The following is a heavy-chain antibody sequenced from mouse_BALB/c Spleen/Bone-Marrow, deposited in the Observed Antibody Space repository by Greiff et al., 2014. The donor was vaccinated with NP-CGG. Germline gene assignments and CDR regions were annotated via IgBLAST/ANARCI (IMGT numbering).Heavy chain of an antibody. V-gene: IGHV14-3*02. Sequence: EVQLVESGAELVKPGASVKLSCTASGFNIKDTYMHWVKQRPEQGLEWIGRIDPANGYTNYAPKFQGKATITADTSSNTAYLQLSSLTSEDTAVYYCASKKNYYAMDYWGQGTSVTASS. J-gene: IGHJ4*01. CDR1: GFNIKDTY. CDR3: ASKKNYYAMDY. CDR2: IDPANGYT.